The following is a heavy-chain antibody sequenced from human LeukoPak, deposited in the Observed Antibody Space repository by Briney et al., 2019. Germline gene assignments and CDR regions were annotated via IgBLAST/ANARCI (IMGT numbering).Heavy chain of an antibody. J-gene: IGHJ4*02. CDR1: GFTFSDYY. V-gene: IGHV3-11*04. CDR3: ARAYYDYVWGSYRYTDY. Sequence: GGSLRLSCAASGFTFSDYYMSWIRQAPGKGLEWVSYINSSGSTIYYADSVKGRFTISRDNAKNSLYLQMNSLRAEDTAVYYCARAYYDYVWGSYRYTDYWGQGTLVTVSS. CDR2: INSSGSTI. D-gene: IGHD3-16*02.